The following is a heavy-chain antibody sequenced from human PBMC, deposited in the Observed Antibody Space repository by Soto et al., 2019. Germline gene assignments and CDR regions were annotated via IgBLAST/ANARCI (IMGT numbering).Heavy chain of an antibody. Sequence: PGGSLRLSCAASGFTFSDYYMSWIRQAPGKGLEWVSYISSSSSYTNYADSVKGRFTISRGNAKNSLYLQMNSLRAEDTAVYYCASYYYDSSGPLPPDYWGQGTLVTVSS. CDR2: ISSSSSYT. CDR3: ASYYYDSSGPLPPDY. CDR1: GFTFSDYY. D-gene: IGHD3-22*01. V-gene: IGHV3-11*06. J-gene: IGHJ4*02.